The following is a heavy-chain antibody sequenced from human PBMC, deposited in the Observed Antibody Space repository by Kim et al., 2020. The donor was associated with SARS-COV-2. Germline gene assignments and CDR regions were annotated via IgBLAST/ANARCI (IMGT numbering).Heavy chain of an antibody. CDR3: VRDRDDRGTYVGFYP. CDR2: IKSDGSIT. D-gene: IGHD3-16*01. V-gene: IGHV3-74*01. CDR1: GFTFSRYW. Sequence: GGSLRLSCAASGFTFSRYWMHWVRQAPGEGLVWVSRIKSDGSITTYADSVKGRFTISRDNAKNTLYLEMNSLRAEDTAMYYCVRDRDDRGTYVGFYPWGQGTLVTVSS. J-gene: IGHJ5*02.